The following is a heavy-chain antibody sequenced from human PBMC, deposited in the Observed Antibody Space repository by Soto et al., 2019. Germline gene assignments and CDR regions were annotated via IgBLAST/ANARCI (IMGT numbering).Heavy chain of an antibody. CDR3: ARGNDYGDFGSVYYYYMDV. V-gene: IGHV1-8*01. CDR2: MNPNSGNT. CDR1: GYTFTSYD. D-gene: IGHD4-17*01. Sequence: ASVKVSCKASGYTFTSYDINWVRQATGQGLEWMGWMNPNSGNTGYAQKFQGRVTMTRNTSISTAYMELSSLRSEDTAVYYCARGNDYGDFGSVYYYYMDVWGKGTTVTVSS. J-gene: IGHJ6*03.